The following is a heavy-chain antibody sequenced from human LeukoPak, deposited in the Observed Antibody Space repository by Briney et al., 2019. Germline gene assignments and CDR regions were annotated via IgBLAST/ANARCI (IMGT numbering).Heavy chain of an antibody. V-gene: IGHV1-69*05. D-gene: IGHD6-6*01. Sequence: ASVKVSFKASGGTFSSYAISWVRQGPGQGLEWMGGIIPIFGTANYAQKFQGRVTITTDESTSTAYMELSSLRSEDTAVYYCARETYSSSSPFDYWGQGTLVTVSS. J-gene: IGHJ4*02. CDR2: IIPIFGTA. CDR1: GGTFSSYA. CDR3: ARETYSSSSPFDY.